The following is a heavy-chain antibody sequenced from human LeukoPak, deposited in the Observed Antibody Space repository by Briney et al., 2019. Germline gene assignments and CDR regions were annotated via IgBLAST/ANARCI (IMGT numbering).Heavy chain of an antibody. CDR1: GLTFSTYS. D-gene: IGHD6-19*01. Sequence: GGSLRLSCAVSGLTFSTYSTTWVRRGPGKGLEWVSSIYNSGAKIFYADSVKGRFTISRDNSKNMLYLQMNSLRVEDTAVYYCAKDVAPDSGWDLDYWGQGTLVTVSS. J-gene: IGHJ4*02. CDR2: IYNSGAKI. CDR3: AKDVAPDSGWDLDY. V-gene: IGHV3-23*01.